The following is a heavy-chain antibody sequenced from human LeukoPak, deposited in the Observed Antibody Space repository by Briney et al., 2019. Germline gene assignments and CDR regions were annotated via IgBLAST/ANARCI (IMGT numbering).Heavy chain of an antibody. Sequence: GGSLRLSCAASGFTFSSYAMHWVRQAPGKGLEWVAVISYDGSNKYYADSVKGRFTISRDNSKNTLYLQMNSLRAEDTAVYYCASIDMGVRGVIKGGYFDYRGQGTLVTVSS. CDR2: ISYDGSNK. CDR1: GFTFSSYA. CDR3: ASIDMGVRGVIKGGYFDY. J-gene: IGHJ4*02. D-gene: IGHD3-10*01. V-gene: IGHV3-30*01.